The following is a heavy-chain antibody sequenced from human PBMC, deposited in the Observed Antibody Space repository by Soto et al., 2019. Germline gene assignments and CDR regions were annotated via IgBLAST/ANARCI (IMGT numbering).Heavy chain of an antibody. Sequence: EVQLVESGGGLVKPGGSLRLSCAASGFTFSNAWMSWVRQAPGKGLEWVGRIKSKTDGGTTDYAAPVKGRFTISRDDSKNTLYLQMNSLKTEDTAVYYCTTLSIVVVGHYYGMDVWGQGTTVTVSS. J-gene: IGHJ6*02. V-gene: IGHV3-15*01. CDR3: TTLSIVVVGHYYGMDV. CDR1: GFTFSNAW. CDR2: IKSKTDGGTT. D-gene: IGHD2-2*01.